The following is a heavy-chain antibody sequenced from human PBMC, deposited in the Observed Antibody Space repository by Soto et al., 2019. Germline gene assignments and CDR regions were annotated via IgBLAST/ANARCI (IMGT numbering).Heavy chain of an antibody. D-gene: IGHD2-21*02. CDR3: AKEERVVVTDSRFDP. CDR1: GFTFISYA. V-gene: IGHV3-23*01. CDR2: ISGRGDST. J-gene: IGHJ5*02. Sequence: EVQLLESGGGLVQPGGSLRLSCAASGFTFISYAMIWVRQAPGKGLEWVSAISGRGDSTYYADSVKGRFTIARDNSKNILFLQMNSLRADDTAVYYCAKEERVVVTDSRFDPWGQGALVTVSS.